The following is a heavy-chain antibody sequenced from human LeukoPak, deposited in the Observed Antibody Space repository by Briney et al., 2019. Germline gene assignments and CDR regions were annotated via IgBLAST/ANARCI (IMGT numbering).Heavy chain of an antibody. J-gene: IGHJ6*02. V-gene: IGHV1-69*05. Sequence: SVKVSCKASGGTFSSYAISWVRQAPGQGLEWMGGIIPIFGTANYAQKFQGRVTITTDESTSTAYMELSSLRSEDTAVYYCARDRRMRGGSYGVGDVWGQGTTVTVSS. D-gene: IGHD1-26*01. CDR3: ARDRRMRGGSYGVGDV. CDR1: GGTFSSYA. CDR2: IIPIFGTA.